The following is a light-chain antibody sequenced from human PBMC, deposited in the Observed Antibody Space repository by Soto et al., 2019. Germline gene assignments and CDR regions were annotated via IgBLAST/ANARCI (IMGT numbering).Light chain of an antibody. Sequence: DVVMTQSPLSLPVILGQAASISCKSSQSLVHSDGNTYFTWFQQRPGQSPRRLFHQVSNRDSGVXDXXSGSGSGTDFTLKISRVDAEDVGVYYCMQGTHWPPTFGQGTKVEI. CDR2: QVS. V-gene: IGKV2-30*02. CDR3: MQGTHWPPT. J-gene: IGKJ1*01. CDR1: QSLVHSDGNTY.